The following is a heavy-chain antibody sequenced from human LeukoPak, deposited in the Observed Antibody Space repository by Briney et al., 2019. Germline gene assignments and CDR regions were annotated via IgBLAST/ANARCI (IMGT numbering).Heavy chain of an antibody. J-gene: IGHJ3*02. V-gene: IGHV3-33*06. D-gene: IGHD5-24*01. CDR1: GFTFSSYG. CDR3: AKGQSEENPDDAFDI. Sequence: PGGSLRLSCAASGFTFSSYGMHWVRQAPDKGLEWVAVIWYDGSNKYYADSVKGRFTISRDNTKNTLYLRMNSLRAEDTAVYYCAKGQSEENPDDAFDIWGQGTMVTVSS. CDR2: IWYDGSNK.